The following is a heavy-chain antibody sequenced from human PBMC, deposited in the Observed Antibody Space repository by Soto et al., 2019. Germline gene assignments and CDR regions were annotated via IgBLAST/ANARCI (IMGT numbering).Heavy chain of an antibody. D-gene: IGHD6-13*01. V-gene: IGHV4-30-4*01. J-gene: IGHJ4*02. CDR2: IYYSGST. CDR1: GGSISSGDYY. Sequence: SETLSLTCTVSGGSISSGDYYWSWIRQPPGKGLEWIGYIYYSGSTNYNPSLKSRVTISVDTSKNQFSLKLSSVTAADRALYYGARHSIDGYSSSWYSQRVGWYYFAYGVQEPLVTVSS. CDR3: ARHSIDGYSSSWYSQRVGWYYFAY.